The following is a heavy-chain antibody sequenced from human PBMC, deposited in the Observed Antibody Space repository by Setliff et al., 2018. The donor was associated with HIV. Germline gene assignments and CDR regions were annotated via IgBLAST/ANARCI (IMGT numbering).Heavy chain of an antibody. J-gene: IGHJ4*02. D-gene: IGHD1-26*01. V-gene: IGHV3-74*01. CDR1: GFTFDISD. CDR2: FRGDDRTT. CDR3: ARALYGSDSLLDS. Sequence: HPGGSLRLSCATSGFTFDISDMSWVRQAPGKGLVWVSRFRGDDRTTNYADSVKGRFTFSSDNAKNTVYLQMDALRAEDTAVYYCARALYGSDSLLDSWGQGTLVTVSS.